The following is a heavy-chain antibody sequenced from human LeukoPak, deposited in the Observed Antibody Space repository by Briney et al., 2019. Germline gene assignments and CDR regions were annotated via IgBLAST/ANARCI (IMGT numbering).Heavy chain of an antibody. CDR1: GFTFGDNA. CDR2: IRSKPYGGTT. J-gene: IGHJ4*02. V-gene: IGHV3-49*03. CDR3: TRGKGDQGWY. Sequence: GGSLRLSCIGSGFTFGDNAMSWFRQAPGKGLEGVGFIRSKPYGGTTEYAASVKGRFTISRDDSKSIAYLQMNSLKTEDTAVYYCTRGKGDQGWYWGQGTLVTVSS. D-gene: IGHD2-15*01.